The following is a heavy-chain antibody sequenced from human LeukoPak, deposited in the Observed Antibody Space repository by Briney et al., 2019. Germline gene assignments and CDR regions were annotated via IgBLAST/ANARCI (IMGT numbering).Heavy chain of an antibody. Sequence: GGSLRLSCAASGFTFSDYYMSWIRQAPGKGLEWVSYISSSGSTIYYAASVKGRFTISRDNSKNTLYMQMNSLRAEDTAVYYCARASRAIVPNSYYYYYMDVWGKGTTVTVSS. CDR2: ISSSGSTI. CDR3: ARASRAIVPNSYYYYYMDV. V-gene: IGHV3-11*04. J-gene: IGHJ6*03. CDR1: GFTFSDYY. D-gene: IGHD2-8*01.